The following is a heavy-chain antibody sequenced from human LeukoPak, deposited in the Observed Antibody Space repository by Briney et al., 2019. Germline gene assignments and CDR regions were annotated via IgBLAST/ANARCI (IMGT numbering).Heavy chain of an antibody. Sequence: TASETLSLTCTVSGGSISGYYWSWLRQPAGKGLEWIGRLYASGSTYYNPSLKSRVTISVDTSKNQFSLRLSSVSAADTAVYYCARQRTDYYDNSGYSPPYYFDYWGQGTLGTVSS. CDR2: LYASGST. CDR3: ARQRTDYYDNSGYSPPYYFDY. J-gene: IGHJ4*02. V-gene: IGHV4-4*07. CDR1: GGSISGYY. D-gene: IGHD3-22*01.